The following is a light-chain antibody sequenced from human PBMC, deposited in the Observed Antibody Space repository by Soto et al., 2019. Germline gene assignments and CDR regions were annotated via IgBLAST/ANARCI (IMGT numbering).Light chain of an antibody. CDR1: SSNIGSNT. J-gene: IGLJ1*01. Sequence: QSVLTQPPSASGTPGQRVTISFFGSSSNIGSNTVNWYQQLPGTAPKLLIYSNNQRPSGVPDRFSGSKSGTSASLAISGLQSEDEADYYCAAWDDSLNGYVFGTGTRPPS. CDR3: AAWDDSLNGYV. V-gene: IGLV1-44*01. CDR2: SNN.